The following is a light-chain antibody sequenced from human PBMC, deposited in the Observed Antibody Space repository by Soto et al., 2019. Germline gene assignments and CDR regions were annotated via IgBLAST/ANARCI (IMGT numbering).Light chain of an antibody. CDR2: EVS. Sequence: QSALTQPASVSGSPGQSITISCTGTSSDVGGYNYVSWYQQHPGKAPKLMIYEVSKRPSGVPDRFSGSKSGNTASLTVSGLQAEDEADYYCSSYAGSTLFGGGTQLTVL. CDR1: SSDVGGYNY. V-gene: IGLV2-8*01. J-gene: IGLJ2*01. CDR3: SSYAGSTL.